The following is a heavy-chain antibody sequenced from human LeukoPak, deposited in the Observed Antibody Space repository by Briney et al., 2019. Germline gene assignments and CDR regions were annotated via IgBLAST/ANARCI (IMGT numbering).Heavy chain of an antibody. Sequence: TGGSLRLSCAASGFTFSNYAMTWVRQAPGRGLECVSVISASGSNTDYADSVKGRFTISRDNSKNMVFLQMKSLRAEDTAVYYCAKVVGTGTTPTDYWGQGTLVTASS. CDR2: ISASGSNT. V-gene: IGHV3-23*01. CDR3: AKVVGTGTTPTDY. CDR1: GFTFSNYA. D-gene: IGHD1-1*01. J-gene: IGHJ4*02.